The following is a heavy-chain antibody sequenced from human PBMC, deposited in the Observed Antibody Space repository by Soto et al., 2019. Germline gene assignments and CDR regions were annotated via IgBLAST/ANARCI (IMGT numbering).Heavy chain of an antibody. J-gene: IGHJ6*03. Sequence: QVQLVESGGGEVQPGRSLRLSCAASGFTFSSYGMHWVRQAPGKGLEWVAVISYDGSNKYYADSVKGRFTISRDNSKNTLYLQMNSLRAEDTAVYYCAKGAGYYYYYYMDVWGKGTTVTVSS. CDR2: ISYDGSNK. CDR3: AKGAGYYYYYYMDV. CDR1: GFTFSSYG. V-gene: IGHV3-30*18.